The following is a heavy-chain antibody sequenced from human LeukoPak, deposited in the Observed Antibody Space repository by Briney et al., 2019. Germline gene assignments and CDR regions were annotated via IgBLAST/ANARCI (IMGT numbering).Heavy chain of an antibody. CDR2: ISYDGSNK. D-gene: IGHD3-22*01. V-gene: IGHV3-30*04. J-gene: IGHJ5*02. Sequence: GGSLRLSCAASGFTFSSYAMHWVRQAPGKGLGWVAVISYDGSNKYYADSVKGRFTISRDNSKDTLYLQMNSLRAEDTAVYYCARGDSSGYLMFDPWGQGTLVTVSS. CDR1: GFTFSSYA. CDR3: ARGDSSGYLMFDP.